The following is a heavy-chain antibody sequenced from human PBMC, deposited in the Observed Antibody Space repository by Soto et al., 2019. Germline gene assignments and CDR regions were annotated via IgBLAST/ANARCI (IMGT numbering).Heavy chain of an antibody. CDR2: IIPIFGTA. D-gene: IGHD3-22*01. J-gene: IGHJ4*02. Sequence: ASVKVSCKASGGTFSSYAISWVRQAPGQGLEWMGGIIPIFGTANYAQKFQGRVTITADESTSTAYMELSSLRSEDTAVYYCAREARPTYYYDSSGYSLDYWGQGTLVTVSS. CDR1: GGTFSSYA. CDR3: AREARPTYYYDSSGYSLDY. V-gene: IGHV1-69*13.